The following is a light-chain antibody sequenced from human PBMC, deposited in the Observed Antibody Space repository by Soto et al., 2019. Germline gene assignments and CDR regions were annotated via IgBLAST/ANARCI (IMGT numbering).Light chain of an antibody. CDR2: DNN. V-gene: IGLV1-51*01. Sequence: VLTQPPSVSAAPGQKVTICCSGSSSNIGNNYVSWYQQVPGTAPKLLIYDNNKRPSGIPDRFSGSKSGTSATLGITGLKTGHEADYYCGTWDSSLRAYVFGKGTKGTVL. CDR3: GTWDSSLRAYV. J-gene: IGLJ1*01. CDR1: SSNIGNNY.